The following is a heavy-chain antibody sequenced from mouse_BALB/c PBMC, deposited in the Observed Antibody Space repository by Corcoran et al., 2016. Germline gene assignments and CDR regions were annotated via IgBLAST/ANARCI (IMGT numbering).Heavy chain of an antibody. D-gene: IGHD4-1*01. CDR1: GFNIKDTY. J-gene: IGHJ1*01. CDR3: ANWDCYFDV. CDR2: IDPANGNT. Sequence: EVQLQQSGAELVKPGASVKLSCTASGFNIKDTYMHWVKQRPEQGLEWIGRIDPANGNTKYDPKFQGKATITADTSSNTAYLQLSILTSEDTAVYYCANWDCYFDVWGAGTTVTVSS. V-gene: IGHV14-3*02.